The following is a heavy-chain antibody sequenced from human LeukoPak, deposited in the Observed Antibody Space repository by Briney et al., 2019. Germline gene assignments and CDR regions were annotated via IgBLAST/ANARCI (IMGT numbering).Heavy chain of an antibody. J-gene: IGHJ4*02. D-gene: IGHD4-11*01. V-gene: IGHV3-30*02. CDR3: AKDPPMGDYSNPVDY. CDR2: IRYDGSNK. Sequence: PGGSLRLSCAASGFTFSSYGMHWVRQAPGKGLEWVAFIRYDGSNKYYADSVKGRFTISRDNSKNTLYLQMNSLRAEDTAVYYCAKDPPMGDYSNPVDYWGQGTLVTVSS. CDR1: GFTFSSYG.